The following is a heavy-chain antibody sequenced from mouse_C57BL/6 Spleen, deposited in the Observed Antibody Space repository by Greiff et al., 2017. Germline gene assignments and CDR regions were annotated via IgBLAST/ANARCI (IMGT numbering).Heavy chain of an antibody. CDR2: FYPSDSET. J-gene: IGHJ1*03. V-gene: IGHV1-61*01. Sequence: QVQLQQPGAELVRPGSPVKLSCKASGSTFTTSWLDWVKQRLGQGLDWMGNFYPSDSETNYNQKFKDKATLTVDKSSCTAYIQLSSLTSEDSAVYYCARGGYYGSSLPRYFDVWGTGTTVTVSS. CDR1: GSTFTTSW. D-gene: IGHD1-1*01. CDR3: ARGGYYGSSLPRYFDV.